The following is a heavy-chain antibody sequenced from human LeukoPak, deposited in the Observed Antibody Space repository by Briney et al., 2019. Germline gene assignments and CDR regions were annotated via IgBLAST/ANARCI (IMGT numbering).Heavy chain of an antibody. CDR2: ISSSGSTI. V-gene: IGHV3-48*04. CDR3: PRDGPRAVRGVHFDY. CDR1: GFTCSSHG. D-gene: IGHD3-10*01. Sequence: GGTLRLSCAASGFTCSSHGMNWVRQAPGKGLEWVSYISSSGSTIYYADSVKGRFNISRDNAKNSLYLQMNSLGAEDTAVYYCPRDGPRAVRGVHFDYWGQGTLVTVSS. J-gene: IGHJ4*02.